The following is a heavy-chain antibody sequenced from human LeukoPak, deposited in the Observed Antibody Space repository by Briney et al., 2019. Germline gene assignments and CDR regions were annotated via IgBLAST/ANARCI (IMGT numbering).Heavy chain of an antibody. CDR2: INQYGSEI. D-gene: IGHD2-8*02. CDR1: GFTFSSFW. J-gene: IGHJ4*02. Sequence: GGSLRLSCAASGFTFSSFWMGWVRQAPGKGLDWVANINQYGSEIHYVDSVQGRFTISRDIFKNSLYLQMNSLRAEDTAAYFCATGSDGGYWGQGTLVTVSS. CDR3: ATGSDGGY. V-gene: IGHV3-7*01.